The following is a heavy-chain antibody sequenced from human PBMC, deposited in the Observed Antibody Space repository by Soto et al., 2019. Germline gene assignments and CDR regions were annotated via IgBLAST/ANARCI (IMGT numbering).Heavy chain of an antibody. Sequence: KTSETLSLTCTVSGGSISSGGYYWSWIRQHPGKGPEWIGYIYYSGSTYYNPSLKSRVTISVDTSKNQFSLKLSSVTAADTAVYYCARGPAKTTSNFDYWGQGTLVTVS. CDR3: ARGPAKTTSNFDY. V-gene: IGHV4-31*03. CDR1: GGSISSGGYY. D-gene: IGHD6-25*01. CDR2: IYYSGST. J-gene: IGHJ4*02.